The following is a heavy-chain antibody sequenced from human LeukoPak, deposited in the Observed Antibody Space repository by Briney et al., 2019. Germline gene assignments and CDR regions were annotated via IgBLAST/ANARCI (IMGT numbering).Heavy chain of an antibody. CDR1: GFTFSSYA. Sequence: GGSLRLSCAASGFTFSSYAMSWVRQAPGKGLEWVSAISGSGGSTYYADSVKGRFTISRDNSKNTLYLQMNSLRAEDTAVYYCARELRERGSGSYYKRSFDYWGQGTLVTVSS. V-gene: IGHV3-23*01. CDR3: ARELRERGSGSYYKRSFDY. D-gene: IGHD3-10*01. CDR2: ISGSGGST. J-gene: IGHJ4*02.